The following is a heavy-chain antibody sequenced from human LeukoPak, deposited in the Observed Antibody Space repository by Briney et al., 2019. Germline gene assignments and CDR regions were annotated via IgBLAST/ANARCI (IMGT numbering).Heavy chain of an antibody. CDR1: GFTFSSYA. V-gene: IGHV3-23*01. CDR3: ANRGGPSTVTTRYFNY. J-gene: IGHJ4*02. D-gene: IGHD4-17*01. CDR2: ISGSGGST. Sequence: GGSLRLSCAASGFTFSSYAMSWVRQAPGKGLEWVSAISGSGGSTYYADSVKGRFTISRDNSKNTLYLQMNSLRAEDTAVYYCANRGGPSTVTTRYFNYWGQGTLVIVSS.